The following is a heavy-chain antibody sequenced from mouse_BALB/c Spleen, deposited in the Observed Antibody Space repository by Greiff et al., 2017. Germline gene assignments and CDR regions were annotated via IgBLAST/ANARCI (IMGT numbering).Heavy chain of an antibody. Sequence: EVMLVESGGGLVQPGGSRKLSCAASGFTFSSFGMHWVRQAPEKGLEWVAYISSGSSTIYYADTVKGRFTISRDNPKNTLFLQMTSLRSEDTAMYYCARTYGNLYAMDYWGQGTSVTVSS. V-gene: IGHV5-17*02. CDR3: ARTYGNLYAMDY. J-gene: IGHJ4*01. D-gene: IGHD2-10*02. CDR1: GFTFSSFG. CDR2: ISSGSSTI.